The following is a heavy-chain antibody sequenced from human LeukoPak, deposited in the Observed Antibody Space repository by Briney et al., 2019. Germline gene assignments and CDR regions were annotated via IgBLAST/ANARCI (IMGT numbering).Heavy chain of an antibody. CDR2: FYTSGIT. CDR3: ARLDSSGYYYFDY. Sequence: SETLSLTCTVSGDSISTYFWSWIRQPAGKGLEWIGRFYTSGITNCNPSLKSRVTMSLDTSKNQFSLKLTSVTAADTAVYYCARLDSSGYYYFDYWGQGTLVTVSS. CDR1: GDSISTYF. J-gene: IGHJ4*02. V-gene: IGHV4-4*07. D-gene: IGHD6-19*01.